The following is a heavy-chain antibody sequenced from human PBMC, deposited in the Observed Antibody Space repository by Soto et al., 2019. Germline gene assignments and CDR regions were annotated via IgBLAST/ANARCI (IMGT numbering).Heavy chain of an antibody. D-gene: IGHD1-26*01. J-gene: IGHJ5*02. CDR1: GGSFSGYY. CDR2: INHSGST. V-gene: IGHV4-34*01. CDR3: ARSRARRYNWFDP. Sequence: PSETLSLTCAGYGGSFSGYYWSWIRQPPGKGLEWIGEINHSGSTNYNPSLKSRVTISVDTSKNQFSLKLSSVTAADTAVYYCARSRARRYNWFDPWGQGTLVTVSS.